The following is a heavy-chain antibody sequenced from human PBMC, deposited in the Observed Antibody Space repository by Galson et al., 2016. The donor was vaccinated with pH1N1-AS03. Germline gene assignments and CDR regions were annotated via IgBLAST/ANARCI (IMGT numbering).Heavy chain of an antibody. Sequence: SLRLSCAASGFTFNNYWMNWVRQAPGKGLEWVAHINQDGSEKNYVDSGKGRFTISRDNAKNSLYLQMNSLRVEDTAVYYCARGNHYYHREFDYWGQGTTVTVSS. CDR3: ARGNHYYHREFDY. CDR2: INQDGSEK. CDR1: GFTFNNYW. J-gene: IGHJ4*02. D-gene: IGHD3-22*01. V-gene: IGHV3-7*03.